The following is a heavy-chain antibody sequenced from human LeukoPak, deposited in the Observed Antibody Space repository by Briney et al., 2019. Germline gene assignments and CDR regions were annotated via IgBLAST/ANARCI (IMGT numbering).Heavy chain of an antibody. CDR1: GGSLSSSSFS. V-gene: IGHV4-39*01. D-gene: IGHD3-3*01. CDR2: INNSGST. CDR3: ARGHYDFSTGSYTGGFYYFDS. J-gene: IGHJ4*02. Sequence: SETLSLTCTVSGGSLSSSSFSLAWIRQPPGKGLEWIGSINNSGSTSPNPSLKSRVSIFVHTSQNQFSLKLSAVTAADTAMYYCARGHYDFSTGSYTGGFYYFDSWAREPWSPSP.